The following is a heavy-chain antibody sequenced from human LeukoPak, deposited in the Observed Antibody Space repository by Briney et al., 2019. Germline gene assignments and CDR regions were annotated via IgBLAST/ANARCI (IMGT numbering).Heavy chain of an antibody. D-gene: IGHD3-10*01. CDR1: GFTFSSYA. CDR3: AEDYYGSGSLFDY. J-gene: IGHJ4*02. Sequence: GGSLRLSCAASGFTFSSYAMSWVRQAPGKGLEWVSAISGSGGSTYYADSVKGRFTISRDNSKNTLYLQMNSLRAEDTAVYYCAEDYYGSGSLFDYWGQGTLVTVSS. CDR2: ISGSGGST. V-gene: IGHV3-23*01.